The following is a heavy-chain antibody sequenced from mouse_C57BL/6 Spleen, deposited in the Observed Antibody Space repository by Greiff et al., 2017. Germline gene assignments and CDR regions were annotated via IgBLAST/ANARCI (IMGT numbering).Heavy chain of an antibody. CDR2: IDPNSGGT. Sequence: QVQLQQPGAELVQPGASVKLSCKASGYPFTSYWMHWVKQRPGRGLEWIGRIDPNSGGTKYNEKFKSKATLTVDKPSSTAYMQLSSLTSEDSAVYYCARGPFITTVVGYFDYWGQGTTLTVSS. V-gene: IGHV1-72*01. J-gene: IGHJ2*01. CDR3: ARGPFITTVVGYFDY. D-gene: IGHD1-1*01. CDR1: GYPFTSYW.